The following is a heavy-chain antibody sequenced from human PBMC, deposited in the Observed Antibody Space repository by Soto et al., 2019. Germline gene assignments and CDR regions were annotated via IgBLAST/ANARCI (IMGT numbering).Heavy chain of an antibody. Sequence: SETLSLTCTVSGGSISGFFWTWVRQPPGMPLEGLGHVAASGSTAYNPSLRSRLSLSLDVSKNRFSLELTSVTAADTATYFCARGASTHYYYGLDVWGQGTTVTVSS. CDR2: VAASGST. CDR3: ARGASTHYYYGLDV. J-gene: IGHJ6*02. V-gene: IGHV4-4*07. CDR1: GGSISGFF.